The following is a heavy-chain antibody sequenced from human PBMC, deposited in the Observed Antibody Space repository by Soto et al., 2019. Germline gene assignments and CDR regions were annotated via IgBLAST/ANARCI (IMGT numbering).Heavy chain of an antibody. D-gene: IGHD5-12*01. J-gene: IGHJ4*02. V-gene: IGHV3-48*03. CDR1: GFTFSSYE. CDR3: ARGGFRLATKYYFDY. CDR2: ISSSGSTI. Sequence: GGSLRLSCVASGFTFSSYEMNWVRQAPGKGLEWVSYISSSGSTIYYADSVKGRFTISRDNAKNSLYLQMNSLRAEDTAVYYCARGGFRLATKYYFDYWGQGTLVTVSS.